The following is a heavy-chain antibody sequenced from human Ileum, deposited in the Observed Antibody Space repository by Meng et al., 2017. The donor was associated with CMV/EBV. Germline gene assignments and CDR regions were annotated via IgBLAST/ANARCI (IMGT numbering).Heavy chain of an antibody. Sequence: ASVFTFSTYAMSWVRQAPGKGLEWVSTISGSGGSIYYADSVKGRFTISRDNSKNTLYLQMNSLRAEDTAVYYCVKHDSSGSYYFDYWGQGTLVTVSS. CDR1: VFTFSTYA. CDR3: VKHDSSGSYYFDY. D-gene: IGHD3-10*01. J-gene: IGHJ4*02. V-gene: IGHV3-23*01. CDR2: ISGSGGSI.